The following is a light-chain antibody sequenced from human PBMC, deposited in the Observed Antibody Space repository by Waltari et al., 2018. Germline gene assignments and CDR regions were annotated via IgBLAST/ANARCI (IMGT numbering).Light chain of an antibody. Sequence: QSALTQPASVSGSPGQSITISCAGTNSDIGYYNFVSWYQQHPGKAPKLMIFDVNRWPSGVSPRCSGSKSGNTASLTISGLQAEDEADYCCASYTSTNTVLFGGGTKVTVL. V-gene: IGLV2-14*03. CDR2: DVN. J-gene: IGLJ2*01. CDR3: ASYTSTNTVL. CDR1: NSDIGYYNF.